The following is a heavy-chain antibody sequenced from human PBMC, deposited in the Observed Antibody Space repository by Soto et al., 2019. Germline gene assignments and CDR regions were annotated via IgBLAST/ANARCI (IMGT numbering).Heavy chain of an antibody. D-gene: IGHD6-6*01. CDR2: IKSKTDGGTT. CDR1: GFTFSNAW. Sequence: EVQLVESGGGLVKPGGSLRLSCAASGFTFSNAWMNWVRQAPGKGLEWVGRIKSKTDGGTTDYAAPVKGRFTISRDDSKNTLYQQMNSLKTEDTAVYYCTTGSIAARPPGVGKHYYYGMDVWGQGTTVTVSS. J-gene: IGHJ6*02. V-gene: IGHV3-15*07. CDR3: TTGSIAARPPGVGKHYYYGMDV.